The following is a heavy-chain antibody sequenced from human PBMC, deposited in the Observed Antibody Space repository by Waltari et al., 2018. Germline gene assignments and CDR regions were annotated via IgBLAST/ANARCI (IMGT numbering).Heavy chain of an antibody. D-gene: IGHD2-2*01. V-gene: IGHV1-3*01. J-gene: IGHJ4*02. CDR3: ARGVVPAAINPLDY. CDR1: GYTFTSYA. Sequence: QVQLVQSGAEVKKPGASVKVSCKASGYTFTSYAMHWVRQDPGQRLEWMGWINAGNGNTKYSQKFQGRVTITRDKSASTAYMELSSLRSEDTAVYYCARGVVPAAINPLDYCGQGTLVTVSS. CDR2: INAGNGNT.